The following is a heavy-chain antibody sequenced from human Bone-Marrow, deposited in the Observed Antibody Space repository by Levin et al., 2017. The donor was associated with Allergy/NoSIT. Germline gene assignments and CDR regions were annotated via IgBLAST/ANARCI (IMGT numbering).Heavy chain of an antibody. Sequence: GASVKVSCKASGGTFSSYAISWVRQAPGQGLEWMGGIIPIFGTANYAQKFQGRVTITADKSTSTAYMELSSLRSEDTAVYYCARMLGGSYYYWFDPWGQGTLVTVSS. D-gene: IGHD1-26*01. CDR1: GGTFSSYA. CDR2: IIPIFGTA. CDR3: ARMLGGSYYYWFDP. V-gene: IGHV1-69*06. J-gene: IGHJ5*02.